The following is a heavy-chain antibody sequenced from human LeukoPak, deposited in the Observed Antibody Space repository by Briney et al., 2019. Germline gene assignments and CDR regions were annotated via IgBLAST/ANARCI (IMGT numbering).Heavy chain of an antibody. CDR1: GFTFSSYA. V-gene: IGHV3-21*01. J-gene: IGHJ5*02. CDR2: ISSSSSYI. Sequence: GGSLRLSCAASGFTFSSYAMSWVRQAPGKGLEWVSSISSSSSYIYYADSVKGRFTISRDNAKNSLYLQMNSLRAEDTAVYYCARADWCSSTSCYAENWFDPWGQGTLVTVS. CDR3: ARADWCSSTSCYAENWFDP. D-gene: IGHD2-2*01.